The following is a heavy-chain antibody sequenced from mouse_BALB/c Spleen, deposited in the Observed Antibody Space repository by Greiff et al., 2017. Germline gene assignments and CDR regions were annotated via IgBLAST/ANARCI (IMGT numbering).Heavy chain of an antibody. J-gene: IGHJ3*01. D-gene: IGHD1-2*01. V-gene: IGHV1-54*01. CDR3: ARDGALLRLPFAY. CDR1: GYAFTNYL. Sequence: QVQLQQSGAELVRPGTSVKVSCKASGYAFTNYLIEWVKQRPGQGLEWIGVINPGSGGTNYNEKFKGKATLTADKSSSTAYMQLSSLTSDDSAVYFCARDGALLRLPFAYWGQGTLVTVSA. CDR2: INPGSGGT.